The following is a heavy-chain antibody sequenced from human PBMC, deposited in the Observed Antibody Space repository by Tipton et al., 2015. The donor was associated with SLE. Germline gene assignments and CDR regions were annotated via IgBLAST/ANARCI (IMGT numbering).Heavy chain of an antibody. CDR1: GGSVSSGNYY. CDR2: IYYSGST. Sequence: TLSLTCTVPGGSVSSGNYYWSWIRQPPGKGLEWIGYIYYSGSTKYNPSLNSRVTISVDTSKNQFSLKLSSVTAADTAPYYCVRIDSRKMFHWGQGTLVTVSS. J-gene: IGHJ4*02. CDR3: VRIDSRKMFH. D-gene: IGHD1-14*01. V-gene: IGHV4-61*01.